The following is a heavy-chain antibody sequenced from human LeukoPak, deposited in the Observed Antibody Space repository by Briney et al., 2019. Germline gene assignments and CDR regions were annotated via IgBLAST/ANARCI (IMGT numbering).Heavy chain of an antibody. V-gene: IGHV4-38-2*02. CDR3: ASLPGYSSSLSY. J-gene: IGHJ4*02. D-gene: IGHD6-13*01. Sequence: SETLSLTCTVSGYSISSGYYWGWIRQPPGKGLEWIGSLYQSGNTYYNPSLKSRVTISVDTSKNQFSLKLSSVTAADTAVHYCASLPGYSSSLSYWGQGTLVTVSS. CDR1: GYSISSGYY. CDR2: LYQSGNT.